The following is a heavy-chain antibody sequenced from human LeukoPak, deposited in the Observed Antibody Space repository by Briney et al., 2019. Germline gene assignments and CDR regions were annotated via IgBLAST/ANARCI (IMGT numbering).Heavy chain of an antibody. D-gene: IGHD3-22*01. CDR2: TSGSGGST. V-gene: IGHV3-23*01. CDR1: GFTFSSYA. CDR3: AKDRVMVIVVVITLQH. Sequence: GGSLRLSCAASGFTFSSYAMSWVRQAPGKGLEWVSATSGSGGSTYYADSVKGRFTISRDNSKNTLYLQMNSLRAEDTAVYYCAKDRVMVIVVVITLQHWGQGTLVTVSS. J-gene: IGHJ1*01.